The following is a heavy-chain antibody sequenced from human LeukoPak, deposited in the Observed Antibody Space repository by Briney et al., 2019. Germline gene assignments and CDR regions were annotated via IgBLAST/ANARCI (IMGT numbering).Heavy chain of an antibody. CDR1: GFTFSSYG. CDR3: AKDGLPAAMPNYYYYMDV. V-gene: IGHV3-43D*03. J-gene: IGHJ6*03. D-gene: IGHD2-2*01. CDR2: ISWDGGST. Sequence: GGSLRLSCAASGFTFSSYGMSWVRQAPGKGLEWVSLISWDGGSTYYADSVKGRFTISRDNSKNSLYLQMNSLRAEDTALYYCAKDGLPAAMPNYYYYMDVWGKGTTVTVSS.